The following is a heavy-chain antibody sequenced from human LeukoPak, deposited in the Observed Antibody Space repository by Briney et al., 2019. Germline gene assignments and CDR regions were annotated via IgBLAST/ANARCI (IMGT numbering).Heavy chain of an antibody. Sequence: SETLSLTCTVSGGSISSYYWGWIRQPPGKGLEWIGYIYSSGSTYYNLSLQSRLTISSDTSKSHFSLRLTSVTSADTATYYCARVLPGLAFDIWGQGTMVTVSS. J-gene: IGHJ3*02. V-gene: IGHV4-59*12. D-gene: IGHD3-16*01. CDR2: IYSSGST. CDR1: GGSISSYY. CDR3: ARVLPGLAFDI.